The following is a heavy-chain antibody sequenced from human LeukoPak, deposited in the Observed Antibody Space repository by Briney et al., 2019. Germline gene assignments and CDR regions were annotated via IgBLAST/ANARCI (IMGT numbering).Heavy chain of an antibody. D-gene: IGHD6-6*01. V-gene: IGHV4-59*12. CDR3: ARESSSREDWFDP. Sequence: KPSETLSLTCIVSGVSISSYYWSWIRQPPGKRLEWIGYIHYSGSTNYNPSFNSRVTISVDTSKNQFSLKLSSMTAAGTAVYYCARESSSREDWFDPWGRGTLVTVSS. CDR2: IHYSGST. CDR1: GVSISSYY. J-gene: IGHJ5*02.